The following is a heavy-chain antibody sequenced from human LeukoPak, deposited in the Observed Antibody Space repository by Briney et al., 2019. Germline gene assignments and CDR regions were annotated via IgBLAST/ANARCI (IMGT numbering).Heavy chain of an antibody. J-gene: IGHJ3*02. CDR3: AREGARWEPSFSAFDI. CDR1: GCSFSGYY. D-gene: IGHD1-26*01. Sequence: SGTLSLTCTVSGCSFSGYYWSWIRQPPGKGLEWVGYIYYSGSTSYNPSLKSRVTISVDTSKNQFSLKLSSVTAADTAVYYCAREGARWEPSFSAFDIWGQGTMVTVSS. CDR2: IYYSGST. V-gene: IGHV4-59*01.